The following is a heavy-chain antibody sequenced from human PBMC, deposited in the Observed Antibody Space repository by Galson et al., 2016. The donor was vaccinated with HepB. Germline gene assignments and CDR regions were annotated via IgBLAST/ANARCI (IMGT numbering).Heavy chain of an antibody. CDR2: TYYRLKWNN. Sequence: CAISGDSVSSSRAAWYWIRQSPSRGLEWLGRTYYRLKWNNDYAVSVKSRIIINPDTSKNQFSLQLKSVTPADAAVYYCARAVEYYTFWSRLYGMDFWGQGTTVIVSS. J-gene: IGHJ6*02. V-gene: IGHV6-1*01. D-gene: IGHD3-3*01. CDR1: GDSVSSSRAA. CDR3: ARAVEYYTFWSRLYGMDF.